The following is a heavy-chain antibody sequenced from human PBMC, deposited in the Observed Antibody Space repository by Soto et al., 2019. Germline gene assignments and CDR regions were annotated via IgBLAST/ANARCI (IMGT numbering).Heavy chain of an antibody. J-gene: IGHJ6*02. V-gene: IGHV1-2*04. CDR1: GYTFTGYY. Sequence: QVQLVQSGAEVKKPGASVKVSCKASGYTFTGYYMHWVRQAPGQGLEWMGWINPNSGGTNYAQKFQGWVTMTRDTSISTAYMELSMLRSDDTAVYYCARGGCSSTSCYPYYYYYGTDVWCQGTTFTVSS. CDR3: ARGGCSSTSCYPYYYYYGTDV. CDR2: INPNSGGT. D-gene: IGHD2-2*01.